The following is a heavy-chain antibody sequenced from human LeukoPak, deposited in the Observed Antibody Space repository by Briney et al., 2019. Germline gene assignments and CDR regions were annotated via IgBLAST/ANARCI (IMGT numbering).Heavy chain of an antibody. V-gene: IGHV1-69*13. CDR3: ARDPNYCGGDCYPYYFDY. J-gene: IGHJ4*02. Sequence: SVKVSCKASGGTFSSYAISWVRQAPGQGLEWMGGIIPIFGTANYAQKFQGRVTITADESTSTAYMELSSLRSEDTAVYYCARDPNYCGGDCYPYYFDYWGKGTLVTVSS. CDR1: GGTFSSYA. D-gene: IGHD2-21*02. CDR2: IIPIFGTA.